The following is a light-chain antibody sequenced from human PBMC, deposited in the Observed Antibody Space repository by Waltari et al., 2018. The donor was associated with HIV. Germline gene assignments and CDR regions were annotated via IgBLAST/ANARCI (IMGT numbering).Light chain of an antibody. CDR1: GYNIGAGYD. Sequence: QPGLRQPPSVSGAPGQRVTVSCAGNGYNIGAGYDVHWYQQVPASAPELVIYGSRGRPSGIADLMPANKSGTSAALAITALQAEDEAHYYCQTYDNSLGAWVFGGGTKLTVL. CDR3: QTYDNSLGAWV. J-gene: IGLJ3*02. CDR2: GSR. V-gene: IGLV1-40*01.